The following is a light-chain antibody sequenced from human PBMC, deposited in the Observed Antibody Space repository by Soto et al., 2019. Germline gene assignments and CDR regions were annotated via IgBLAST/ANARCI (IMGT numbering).Light chain of an antibody. CDR3: QQYSNWPQT. J-gene: IGKJ2*01. V-gene: IGKV3D-15*01. CDR1: QSVSSN. CDR2: DAS. Sequence: EIVMTQSPATLSVSPGERATLSCRASQSVSSNLAWYQQRPGQAPRLLIYDASTGATGIPARFGGSGSGTEFTLTVSSLQSEDFAVYYCQQYSNWPQTFGQGTKLEIK.